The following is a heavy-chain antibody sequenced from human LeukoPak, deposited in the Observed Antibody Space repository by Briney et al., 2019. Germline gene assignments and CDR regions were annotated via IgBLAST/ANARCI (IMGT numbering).Heavy chain of an antibody. CDR2: IYYSGST. V-gene: IGHV4-59*01. J-gene: IGHJ6*03. Sequence: SETLSLTCTVSGGSISSYYWNWLRQPPGKGLEWLGYIYYSGSTNYNPSLKSRVTISVDTSKKQFALKMRSGTGAERAVYYCARWTYYYDISGYYYYYMDVWGKGTTVTISS. D-gene: IGHD3-22*01. CDR3: ARWTYYYDISGYYYYYMDV. CDR1: GGSISSYY.